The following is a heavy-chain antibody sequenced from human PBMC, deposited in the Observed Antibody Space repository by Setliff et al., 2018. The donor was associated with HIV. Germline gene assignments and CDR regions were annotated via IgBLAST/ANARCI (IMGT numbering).Heavy chain of an antibody. V-gene: IGHV4-61*01. D-gene: IGHD2-15*01. Sequence: SETLSLTCTVSGGSVSSGTYYWTWIRQPPGKGLEWIGYIYYSGSSNYNPSLKTRVTVSADTSKNQFSLKLTSVTAADTAVYYCARDGGGFASGTFDIWGQGTKVTVSS. CDR1: GGSVSSGTYY. J-gene: IGHJ3*02. CDR3: ARDGGGFASGTFDI. CDR2: IYYSGSS.